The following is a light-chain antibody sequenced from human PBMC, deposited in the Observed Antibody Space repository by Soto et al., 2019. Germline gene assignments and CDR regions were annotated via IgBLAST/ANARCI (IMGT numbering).Light chain of an antibody. Sequence: SYELTQPPSVSVSPGQTASITCSGDKLGDKYACWYQQKPGQSPVLVIYQDSKRPSGIPERFSGSNSGNTATLPISGTQAMDEADYYCQAWDSSTGVFGGGTKLTV. V-gene: IGLV3-1*01. CDR2: QDS. CDR1: KLGDKY. J-gene: IGLJ2*01. CDR3: QAWDSSTGV.